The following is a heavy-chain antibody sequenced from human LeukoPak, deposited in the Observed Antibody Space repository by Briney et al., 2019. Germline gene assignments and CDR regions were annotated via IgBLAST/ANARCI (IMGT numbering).Heavy chain of an antibody. Sequence: GGSLRLSCAASGFTFSSYGMHWVRQAPGKGVEWVAFIRYDGSNKYYADSVKGRFTISRDNSKNTLYLQMNSLRAEDTAVYYCAKVGWRTSSSSGAGGPSYFDYWGQGTLVTVSS. CDR2: IRYDGSNK. D-gene: IGHD6-6*01. CDR3: AKVGWRTSSSSGAGGPSYFDY. V-gene: IGHV3-30*02. CDR1: GFTFSSYG. J-gene: IGHJ4*02.